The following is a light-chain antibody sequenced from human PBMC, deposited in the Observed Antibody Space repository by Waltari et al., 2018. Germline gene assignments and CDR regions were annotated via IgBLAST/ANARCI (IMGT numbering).Light chain of an antibody. J-gene: IGKJ4*01. CDR1: QSISSY. CDR2: DAS. Sequence: ELVITQSPATLSVSPGERVTLSCRASQSISSYLAWYQQKPGRAPRLLIHDASTRATSIPARFGGSGSGTEFTLTISSLQSEDFAVYYCQQYDKWPLTFGGGTEVEIK. V-gene: IGKV3-15*01. CDR3: QQYDKWPLT.